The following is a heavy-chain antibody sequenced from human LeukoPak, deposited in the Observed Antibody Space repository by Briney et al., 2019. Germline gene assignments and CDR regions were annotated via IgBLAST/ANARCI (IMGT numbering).Heavy chain of an antibody. Sequence: ASVKASCKASGYTFTSYAMHWVRQAPGQRLEWMGWINAGNGNTKYSQKFQGRVTITRDTSASTAYMELSSLRSEDTAVYYCASTSGRYCSSTSCPPNYWGQGTLVTVSS. CDR2: INAGNGNT. J-gene: IGHJ4*02. V-gene: IGHV1-3*01. CDR1: GYTFTSYA. CDR3: ASTSGRYCSSTSCPPNY. D-gene: IGHD2-2*01.